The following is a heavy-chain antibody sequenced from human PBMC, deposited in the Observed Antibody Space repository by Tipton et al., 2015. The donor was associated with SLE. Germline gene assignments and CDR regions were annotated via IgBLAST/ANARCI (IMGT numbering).Heavy chain of an antibody. CDR3: ARGTCAPLDL. V-gene: IGHV3-21*01. CDR1: GFSFSSYS. J-gene: IGHJ5*02. Sequence: SLRLSCAASGFSFSSYSMHWVRQAPGRGLEWVSSIDSISSYIYQTDSVKGRFTVSRDNGKNSLYLQMNSLRAEDTAVYYCARGTCAPLDLWGQGTLVTVSS. CDR2: IDSISSYI.